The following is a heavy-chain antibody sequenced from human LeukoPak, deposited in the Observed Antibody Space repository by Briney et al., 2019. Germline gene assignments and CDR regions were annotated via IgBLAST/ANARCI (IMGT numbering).Heavy chain of an antibody. CDR1: GFTFNTYS. V-gene: IGHV3-48*01. CDR3: ARGPYGDYVDALNY. J-gene: IGHJ4*02. Sequence: GGSLRLSCAASGFTFNTYSMNWVRQAPGKGLEWVSYISDSSGTIYYADSVKGRFTISRDNAKNSLYLQMNSLRAEDTAVYYCARGPYGDYVDALNYWGQGTLVTVSS. D-gene: IGHD4-17*01. CDR2: ISDSSGTI.